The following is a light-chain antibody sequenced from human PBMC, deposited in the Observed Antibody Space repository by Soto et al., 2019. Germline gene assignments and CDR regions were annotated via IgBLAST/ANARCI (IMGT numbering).Light chain of an antibody. V-gene: IGKV1-17*01. CDR3: QHYETFSGT. J-gene: IGKJ1*01. CDR1: QGIRND. Sequence: EIKLIQYPSYLSASVEDGDTITCRASQGIRNDLGWYQQKPGKAPKRLIYAASSLQSGVPSRFSGSGSGTKYTLTIASLHPYYIATYYCQHYETFSGTVGPGTKVDIK. CDR2: AAS.